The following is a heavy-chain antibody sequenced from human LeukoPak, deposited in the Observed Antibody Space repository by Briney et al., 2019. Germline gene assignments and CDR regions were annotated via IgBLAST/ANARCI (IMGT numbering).Heavy chain of an antibody. CDR2: ITSDGSST. V-gene: IGHV3-74*01. J-gene: IGHJ4*02. D-gene: IGHD4-23*01. CDR3: AREFGGTYLFDY. Sequence: GGSLRLSCAASGFTFSSYAMHWVRQAAGKGPVYVSRITSDGSSTNYADSVKGRFTISRDNAKNTLSLQMNSLRAEDTAVYYCAREFGGTYLFDYWGQGTLVTVSS. CDR1: GFTFSSYA.